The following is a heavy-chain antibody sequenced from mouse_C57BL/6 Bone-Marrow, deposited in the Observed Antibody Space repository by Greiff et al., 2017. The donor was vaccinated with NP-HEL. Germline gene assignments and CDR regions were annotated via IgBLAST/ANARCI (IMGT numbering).Heavy chain of an antibody. CDR2: IYPRSGNT. J-gene: IGHJ2*01. Sequence: VQLQQSGAELARPGASVKLSCKASGYTFTSYGISWVKQRTGQGLEWIGEIYPRSGNTYYNEKFKGKATLTADKSSSTAYMELRSLTSEDSAVYFWARRATAYYFDYWGQGTTLTVSS. V-gene: IGHV1-81*01. CDR1: GYTFTSYG. D-gene: IGHD1-2*01. CDR3: ARRATAYYFDY.